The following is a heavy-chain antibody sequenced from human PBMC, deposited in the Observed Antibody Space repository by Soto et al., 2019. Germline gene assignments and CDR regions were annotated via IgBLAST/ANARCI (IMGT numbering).Heavy chain of an antibody. J-gene: IGHJ3*02. D-gene: IGHD6-19*01. Sequence: PGVSLRLSCAASGFTFCSYSMNWVRQAPGKGLEWVSSISSSSNYIYYADSVKGRFTISRDNAKNSLYLQMNSLKTEDTAVYYCTTANRYSSGPDAFDIWGQGTMVTVSS. CDR1: GFTFCSYS. CDR2: ISSSSNYI. V-gene: IGHV3-21*03. CDR3: TTANRYSSGPDAFDI.